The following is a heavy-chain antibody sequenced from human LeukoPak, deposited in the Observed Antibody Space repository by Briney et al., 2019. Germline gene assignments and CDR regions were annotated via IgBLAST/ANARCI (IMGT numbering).Heavy chain of an antibody. CDR3: ARTGGSDKRGYFDY. D-gene: IGHD1-14*01. Sequence: GGSLRLSCAASGFTFSSYAMSWVRQAPGKGLEWVSAISGSGGSTYYADSVKGRFTISRDNAKNSLYLQMNSLRAEDTAVYYCARTGGSDKRGYFDYWGQGTLVTVSS. CDR1: GFTFSSYA. V-gene: IGHV3-23*01. CDR2: ISGSGGST. J-gene: IGHJ4*02.